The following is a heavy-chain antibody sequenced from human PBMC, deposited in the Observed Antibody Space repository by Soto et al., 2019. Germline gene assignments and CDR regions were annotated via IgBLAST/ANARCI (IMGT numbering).Heavy chain of an antibody. V-gene: IGHV1-18*01. CDR1: GYTFTSYG. D-gene: IGHD3-3*01. CDR2: ISAYNGNT. CDR3: ARDSRFLEWLLADLNCFDP. Sequence: VASVKVSCKASGYTFTSYGISWVRQAPGQGLEWMGWISAYNGNTNYAQKLQGRVTMTTDTSTSTAYMELRSLRSDDTAVYYCARDSRFLEWLLADLNCFDPWGQGTLVTVSS. J-gene: IGHJ5*02.